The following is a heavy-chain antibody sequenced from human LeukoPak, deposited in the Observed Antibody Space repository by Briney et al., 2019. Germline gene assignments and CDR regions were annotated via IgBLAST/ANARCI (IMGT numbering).Heavy chain of an antibody. Sequence: GGSLRLSCAASGFTVSDNYISWVRQAPGKGLEWVSVMYSRGDTYYANSVKGRFTFSRDISKNTLYLQMNGLRVEDTAMYYCARDAPQVPAAGVLAAWGQGTLVIVSS. D-gene: IGHD6-13*01. V-gene: IGHV3-53*01. CDR2: MYSRGDT. J-gene: IGHJ5*02. CDR3: ARDAPQVPAAGVLAA. CDR1: GFTVSDNY.